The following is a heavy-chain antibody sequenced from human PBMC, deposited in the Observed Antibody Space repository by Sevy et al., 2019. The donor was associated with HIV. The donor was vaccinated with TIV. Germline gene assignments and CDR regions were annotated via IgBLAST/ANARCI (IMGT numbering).Heavy chain of an antibody. D-gene: IGHD6-13*01. J-gene: IGHJ4*02. V-gene: IGHV4-59*02. CDR1: GGSVSSYY. CDR2: IYNSGSGST. CDR3: ARVYSRNHLYSSTWYFDS. Sequence: SETLSLTCTVSGGSVSSYYWSWIRQPPGKGPEWIGYIYNSGSGSTNYNPSLKSRVTMSVDTSKNQFSLKLRSVTAADTAVYYCARVYSRNHLYSSTWYFDSWGQGTLVTVSS.